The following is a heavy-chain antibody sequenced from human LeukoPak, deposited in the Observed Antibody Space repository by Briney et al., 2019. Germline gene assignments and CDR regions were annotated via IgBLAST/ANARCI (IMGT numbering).Heavy chain of an antibody. J-gene: IGHJ5*02. D-gene: IGHD3-22*01. CDR3: ARFSYYDSSGYSNWFDP. Sequence: SETLSLTCTVSGGSISSSSYYWGWIRQPPGKGLEWIGSIYYSGSTYYNPSLKSRVTISVDTSKNQFSLKLSSVTAADTAVYYCARFSYYDSSGYSNWFDPWGQGILVAVSS. V-gene: IGHV4-39*01. CDR1: GGSISSSSYY. CDR2: IYYSGST.